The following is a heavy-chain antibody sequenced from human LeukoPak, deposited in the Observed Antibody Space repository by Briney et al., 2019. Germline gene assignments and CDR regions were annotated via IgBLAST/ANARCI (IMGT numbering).Heavy chain of an antibody. D-gene: IGHD6-19*01. CDR3: ARGAYSSGWYWFDP. Sequence: PSETLSLTCTVPGGSISSSSYYWGWIRQPPGKGLEWIGSIYYSGSTYYNPSLKSRVTISVDTSKNQFSLKLSSVTAADTAVYYCARGAYSSGWYWFDPWGQGTLVTVSS. CDR2: IYYSGST. J-gene: IGHJ5*02. CDR1: GGSISSSSYY. V-gene: IGHV4-39*01.